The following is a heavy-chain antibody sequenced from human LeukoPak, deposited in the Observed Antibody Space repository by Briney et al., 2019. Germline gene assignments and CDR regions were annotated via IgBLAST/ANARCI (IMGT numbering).Heavy chain of an antibody. CDR2: IRSKAYGGTT. V-gene: IGHV3-49*04. Sequence: GGSLRLSCTGSGFTFGDYAMSWVRQAPGKGLEWVGFIRSKAYGGTTEYAASVKGRSTISRDDSKSIAYLQMNSLKTEDTAVYYCTSCSSISCYTFDFDYWGQGTLVTVSS. CDR1: GFTFGDYA. J-gene: IGHJ4*02. D-gene: IGHD2-2*02. CDR3: TSCSSISCYTFDFDY.